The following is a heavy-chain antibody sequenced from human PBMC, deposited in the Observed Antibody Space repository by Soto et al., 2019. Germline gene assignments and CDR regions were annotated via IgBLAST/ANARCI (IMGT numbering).Heavy chain of an antibody. V-gene: IGHV3-21*01. Sequence: EVQLVESGGGLVKPGGSLRLSCAASGFTFSSYSMNWVRQAPGKGLEWVSSISSSSSYIYYAESVKGRFTISRDNAKNSLYLPMNSLRAEDTAVYYCARVVVVPAAGIDYWCQGTLVTVSS. CDR2: ISSSSSYI. CDR3: ARVVVVPAAGIDY. CDR1: GFTFSSYS. J-gene: IGHJ4*02. D-gene: IGHD2-2*01.